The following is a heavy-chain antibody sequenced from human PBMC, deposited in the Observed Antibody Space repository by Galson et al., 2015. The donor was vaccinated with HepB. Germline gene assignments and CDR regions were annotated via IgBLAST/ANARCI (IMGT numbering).Heavy chain of an antibody. D-gene: IGHD1-26*01. CDR2: INDYGSAK. Sequence: SLRLSCSASGFPFSTHWMSWVRQAPGNGLEWVANINDYGSAKYYVDSVKGRFTISRDNAKNSLYLQMNSLRAEGTAVYYCARDRLRVGATGGFDYWGQGALVTVSS. V-gene: IGHV3-7*03. CDR1: GFPFSTHW. CDR3: ARDRLRVGATGGFDY. J-gene: IGHJ4*02.